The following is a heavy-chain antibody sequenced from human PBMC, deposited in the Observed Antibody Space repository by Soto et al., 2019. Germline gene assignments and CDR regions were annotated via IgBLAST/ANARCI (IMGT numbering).Heavy chain of an antibody. CDR2: IYSGGST. CDR3: ARESCSGGSCYSHYYYGMDV. J-gene: IGHJ6*02. Sequence: PGGSLRLSCAASGFTVSSNYMSWVRQAPGKGLEWVSVIYSGGSTYYADSVKGRFTISRDNSKNTLYLQMNSLRAEDTAVYYCARESCSGGSCYSHYYYGMDVWGQGTTVTVSS. V-gene: IGHV3-53*01. CDR1: GFTVSSNY. D-gene: IGHD2-15*01.